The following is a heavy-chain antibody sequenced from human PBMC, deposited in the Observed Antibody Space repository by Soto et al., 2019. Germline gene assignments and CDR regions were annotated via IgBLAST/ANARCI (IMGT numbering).Heavy chain of an antibody. CDR3: AKELSPNDFWSGYYEGSYYYYGMDV. CDR1: GFTFRSYG. Sequence: GSLRLSCAASGFTFRSYGMHWVRQAPGKGLEWVAVISYDGSNKYYADSVKGRFTISRDNSKNTLYLQMNSLRAEDTAVYYCAKELSPNDFWSGYYEGSYYYYGMDVWGQGTTVTVSS. CDR2: ISYDGSNK. J-gene: IGHJ6*02. D-gene: IGHD3-3*01. V-gene: IGHV3-30*18.